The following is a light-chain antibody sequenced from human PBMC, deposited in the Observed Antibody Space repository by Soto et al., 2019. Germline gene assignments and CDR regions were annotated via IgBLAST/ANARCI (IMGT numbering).Light chain of an antibody. Sequence: DIVMTQSPDSLAVSLGERATINCKSSQSVLYSSSNKNFLAWYQQKPGLPPKLLIYWASTRKSGVPDRFSGSGSGTDFTLTISSLQAEDVAVYYCQQYYSTPRLTFGGGTKVEIK. V-gene: IGKV4-1*01. J-gene: IGKJ4*01. CDR3: QQYYSTPRLT. CDR2: WAS. CDR1: QSVLYSSSNKNF.